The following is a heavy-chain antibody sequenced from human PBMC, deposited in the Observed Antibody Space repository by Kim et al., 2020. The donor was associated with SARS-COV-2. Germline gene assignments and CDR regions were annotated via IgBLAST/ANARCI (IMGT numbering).Heavy chain of an antibody. CDR2: ISAYNGNT. CDR1: GYTFTSYG. J-gene: IGHJ5*02. Sequence: ASVKVSCKASGYTFTSYGISWVRQAPGQGLEWMGWISAYNGNTNYAQKLQGRVTMTTDTSTSTAYMELRSLRSDDTAVYYCARSCSSTSCYTGRWFDPWGQGTLVTVSS. D-gene: IGHD2-2*02. V-gene: IGHV1-18*04. CDR3: ARSCSSTSCYTGRWFDP.